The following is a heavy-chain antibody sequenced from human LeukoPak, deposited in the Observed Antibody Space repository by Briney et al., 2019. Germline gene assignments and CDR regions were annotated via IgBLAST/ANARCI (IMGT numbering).Heavy chain of an antibody. V-gene: IGHV3-30-3*01. Sequence: GGSLRLSCAASGFTFSSYDMHWVRQAPGKGLEWVGVISYGGSNKYHADSVKGRFPISRDNSKNTQYLQMTSLPAGDTPVYYCAREGDSYDYVWGSYRPPYLFDYGGQGTLVTVSS. J-gene: IGHJ4*02. CDR2: ISYGGSNK. CDR3: AREGDSYDYVWGSYRPPYLFDY. D-gene: IGHD3-16*02. CDR1: GFTFSSYD.